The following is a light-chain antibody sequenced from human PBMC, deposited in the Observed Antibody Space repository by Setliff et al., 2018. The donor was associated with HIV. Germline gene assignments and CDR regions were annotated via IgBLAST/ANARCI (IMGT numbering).Light chain of an antibody. CDR3: CSYASTGSLV. V-gene: IGLV2-11*01. J-gene: IGLJ1*01. Sequence: QSVLTQPRSVSGSPGQSVTLSCTGSNSDVGAYNYVSWYQQYPDKAPKLIIFDVSKRPSGVPDRFSGSKSGDTASLTISGLQSEDEADYYCCSYASTGSLVFGTGTKVTV. CDR1: NSDVGAYNY. CDR2: DVS.